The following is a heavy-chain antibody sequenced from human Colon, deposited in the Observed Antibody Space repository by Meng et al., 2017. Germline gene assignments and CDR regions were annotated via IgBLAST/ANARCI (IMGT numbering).Heavy chain of an antibody. V-gene: IGHV3-21*01. Sequence: EVQLVESGGGLVKPGGSVRLSCAASGFTFSSYSLNWVRQAPGKGLEWVSSISSSTSYIYYADSVKGRFTNSRDNVKNALYLQMNSLRAEDTAVYFCARVIQMATIAPGDYWGQGTLVTVSS. D-gene: IGHD5-24*01. CDR3: ARVIQMATIAPGDY. CDR1: GFTFSSYS. J-gene: IGHJ4*02. CDR2: ISSSTSYI.